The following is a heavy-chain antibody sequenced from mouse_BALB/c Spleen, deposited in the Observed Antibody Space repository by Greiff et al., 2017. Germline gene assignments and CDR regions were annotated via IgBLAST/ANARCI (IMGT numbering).Heavy chain of an antibody. D-gene: IGHD5-5*01. CDR3: ARTVYLLWYFDV. J-gene: IGHJ1*01. CDR1: GDSITSGY. CDR2: ISYSGST. V-gene: IGHV3-8*02. Sequence: EVQLQESGPSLVKPSQTLSLTCSVTGDSITSGYWNWIRKFPGNKLEYMGYISYSGSTYYNPSLKSRISITRDTSKNQYYLQLNSVTTEDTATYYCARTVYLLWYFDVWGAGTTVTVSS.